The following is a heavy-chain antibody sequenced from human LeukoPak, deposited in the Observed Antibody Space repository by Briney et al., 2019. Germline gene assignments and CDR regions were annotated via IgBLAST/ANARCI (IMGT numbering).Heavy chain of an antibody. CDR2: ISWNSGST. CDR1: GFTFDDYA. V-gene: IGHV3-9*01. CDR3: AKDLGWRAMNILTSMDPFEV. J-gene: IGHJ3*01. Sequence: PGGSLRLSCAASGFTFDDYAMHWVRQAPGKGLEWVSGISWNSGSTGYVDSVKGRFTISRENANNSLYLQMNSLRAEDTALYYCAKDLGWRAMNILTSMDPFEVWGRGTMVTVSS. D-gene: IGHD3-9*01.